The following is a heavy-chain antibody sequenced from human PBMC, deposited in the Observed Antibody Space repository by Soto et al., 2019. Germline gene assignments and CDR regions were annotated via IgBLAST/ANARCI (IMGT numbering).Heavy chain of an antibody. V-gene: IGHV1-18*01. D-gene: IGHD5-18*01. CDR1: GYTFSNYA. J-gene: IGHJ4*02. Sequence: QVQLVQSGAEVKKPGASVKVSCQASGYTFSNYAISWLRQAPGQGPEWMGWISAYSGKTNYAPKFQDRLTLTTDTSTSTAYMELRSLRSDDPAVYYCTKDEPRWLHGPFDYWGQGTLVTVSS. CDR2: ISAYSGKT. CDR3: TKDEPRWLHGPFDY.